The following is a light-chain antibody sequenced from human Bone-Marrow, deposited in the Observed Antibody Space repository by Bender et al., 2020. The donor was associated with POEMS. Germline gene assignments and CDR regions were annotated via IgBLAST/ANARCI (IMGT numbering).Light chain of an antibody. V-gene: IGLV2-23*02. Sequence: QSALTQPASVSGSPGQSITISCTGASSDVGAYNLVSWYQQHPGKAPKLLIYEVRKRPSGVSNRFSGSKSDNTASLTISGLQAEDEADYYCCSYAGTNSLYVFGSGTKVTVL. CDR1: SSDVGAYNL. CDR2: EVR. J-gene: IGLJ1*01. CDR3: CSYAGTNSLYV.